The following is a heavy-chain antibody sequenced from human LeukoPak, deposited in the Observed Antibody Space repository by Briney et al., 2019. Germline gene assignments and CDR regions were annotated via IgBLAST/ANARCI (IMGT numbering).Heavy chain of an antibody. CDR1: GVTFSSYG. D-gene: IGHD2-2*02. Sequence: PGRSLRLSCAASGVTFSSYGMHWVRQAPGKGLEWVAVIWNDGSNKYYADSVKGRFTISRDNSKNTLYLQMNSLRAEDTAVYYCAKDRSLGYCSSSSCYRNFMDVWGKGTTVTVSS. CDR3: AKDRSLGYCSSSSCYRNFMDV. J-gene: IGHJ6*03. V-gene: IGHV3-33*06. CDR2: IWNDGSNK.